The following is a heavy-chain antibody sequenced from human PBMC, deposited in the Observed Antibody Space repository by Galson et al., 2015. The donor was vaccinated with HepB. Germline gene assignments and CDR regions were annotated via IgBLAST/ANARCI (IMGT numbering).Heavy chain of an antibody. Sequence: SLRLSCAASGFTFDDYAMHWVRQAPGKGLEWVSGISWNSGSIGYADSVKGRFTISRDNAKNSLYLQMNSLRDEDTAMYYCARDFFSPYWYFDLWGRGTLVTVSS. V-gene: IGHV3-9*01. J-gene: IGHJ2*01. CDR2: ISWNSGSI. D-gene: IGHD3-3*01. CDR1: GFTFDDYA. CDR3: ARDFFSPYWYFDL.